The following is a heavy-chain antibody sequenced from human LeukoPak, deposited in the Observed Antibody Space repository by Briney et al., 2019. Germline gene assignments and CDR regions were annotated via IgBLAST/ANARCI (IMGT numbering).Heavy chain of an antibody. D-gene: IGHD1-14*01. J-gene: IGHJ4*02. CDR3: AKDIRMDPY. CDR1: GFTFNSYA. V-gene: IGHV3-23*01. Sequence: SGGSLRLSCAASGFTFNSYAMNWVRQAPGKGLEWASTISGSGGSTYYADSVKGRFTISRDNSKNTLYLEMNGLRAEDTAVYYCAKDIRMDPYWGQGTLDTVSS. CDR2: ISGSGGST.